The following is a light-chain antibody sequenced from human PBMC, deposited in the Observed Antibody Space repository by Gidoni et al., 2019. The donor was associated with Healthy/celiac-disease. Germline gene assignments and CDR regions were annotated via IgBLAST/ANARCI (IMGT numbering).Light chain of an antibody. CDR3: QVWDSSSDHPGV. V-gene: IGLV3-21*02. Sequence: YVLTQPPSVSGAPGQTARITCGGNNIGRKSAHWYQQKPGQAPVLVVYDDGDRPSGIPERFSGSNSGNTATLTISRVEAGDEADYYCQVWDSSSDHPGVFGGGTKLTVL. CDR1: NIGRKS. CDR2: DDG. J-gene: IGLJ3*02.